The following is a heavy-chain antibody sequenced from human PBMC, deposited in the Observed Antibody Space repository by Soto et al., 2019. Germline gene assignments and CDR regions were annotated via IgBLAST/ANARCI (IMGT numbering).Heavy chain of an antibody. D-gene: IGHD2-2*01. J-gene: IGHJ4*02. V-gene: IGHV4-59*08. CDR2: IYYSGST. CDR3: ARKYCSSTSCYAYGFDY. CDR1: GGSISSYY. Sequence: SETLSLTCTVSGGSISSYYWSWIRQPPGKGLEWIGYIYYSGSTNYNPSLKSRVTISVDTSKNQFSLKLSSVTAADTAVYYCARKYCSSTSCYAYGFDYWGQGTLVTVSS.